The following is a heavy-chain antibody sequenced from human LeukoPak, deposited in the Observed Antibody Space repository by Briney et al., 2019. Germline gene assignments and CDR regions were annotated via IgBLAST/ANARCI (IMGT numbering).Heavy chain of an antibody. J-gene: IGHJ6*02. V-gene: IGHV4-30-4*01. CDR3: ARESADGSGYSFYYYYGMDV. CDR1: GGSISSGDYY. CDR2: IYYSGST. Sequence: SETLSLTCTVSGGSISSGDYYWSWIRQPPGKGLAWIGYIYYSGSTYYNPSLKSRVTISVDTSKNQFSLKLSSVTAADTAVYYCARESADGSGYSFYYYYGMDVWGQGTTVTVSS. D-gene: IGHD3-22*01.